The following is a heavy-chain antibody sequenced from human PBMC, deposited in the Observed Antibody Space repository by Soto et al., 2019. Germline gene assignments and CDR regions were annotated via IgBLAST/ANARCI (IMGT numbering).Heavy chain of an antibody. J-gene: IGHJ5*02. CDR2: IYWDDDK. Sequence: QITLKESGPPLVKPTQTLTLTCTFSGFSLSTSGVGVGWIRQPPGKALEWLALIYWDDDKRYSPSLKSRLTSTKDTSKSPVVLTMTNMDPVDTATYYCAHRRRPYSGSVYGWFDPWGQGTLVTVSS. CDR3: AHRRRPYSGSVYGWFDP. V-gene: IGHV2-5*02. D-gene: IGHD1-26*01. CDR1: GFSLSTSGVG.